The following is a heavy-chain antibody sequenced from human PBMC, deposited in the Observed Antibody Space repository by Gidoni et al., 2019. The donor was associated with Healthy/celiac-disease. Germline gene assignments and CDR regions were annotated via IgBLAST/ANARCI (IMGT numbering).Heavy chain of an antibody. J-gene: IGHJ4*02. CDR2: IYYSGST. CDR1: GGSISRGGYY. Sequence: QVQLQESGPGLVKPSQTLSLTCTVSGGSISRGGYYWSWIRQHPGKGLEWIGYIYYSGSTYYHPSLKSRVTISVDTSKNQFSLKLSSVTAADTAVYYCARILRHDKSGSRRYFDYWGQGTLVTVSS. V-gene: IGHV4-31*03. D-gene: IGHD3-10*01. CDR3: ARILRHDKSGSRRYFDY.